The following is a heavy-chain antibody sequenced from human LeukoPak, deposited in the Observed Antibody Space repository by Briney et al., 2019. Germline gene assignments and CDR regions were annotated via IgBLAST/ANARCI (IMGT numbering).Heavy chain of an antibody. V-gene: IGHV3-48*02. CDR2: ISSSSSTI. CDR3: ARGLTVTLALYY. J-gene: IGHJ4*02. CDR1: GFTFSTFSRSW. D-gene: IGHD4-17*01. Sequence: GGSLRLSCAASGFTFSTFSRSWMSWVRQAPGKGLEWISYISSSSSTIYYADSVKGRFTISRDNAKNSLYLQMNSLRDEDTAVYYCARGLTVTLALYYWGQGTLVTVSS.